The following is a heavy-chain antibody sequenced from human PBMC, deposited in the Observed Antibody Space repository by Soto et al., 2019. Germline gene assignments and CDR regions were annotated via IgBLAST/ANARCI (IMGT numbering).Heavy chain of an antibody. V-gene: IGHV4-59*01. CDR2: IYYSVST. Sequence: PSETLSLTCTVSGGSISSYYWSWIRQPPGKRLEWIGYIYYSVSTNYNPSLKSRVTISVDTPKNQFSLKLSSVTAADTDVYYCAGLRYSSGWSSYWHFDLWGRGTLVTVSS. CDR3: AGLRYSSGWSSYWHFDL. J-gene: IGHJ2*01. D-gene: IGHD6-19*01. CDR1: GGSISSYY.